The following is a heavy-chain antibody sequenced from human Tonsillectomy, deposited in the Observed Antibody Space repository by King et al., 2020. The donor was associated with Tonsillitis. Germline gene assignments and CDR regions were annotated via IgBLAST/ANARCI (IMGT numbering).Heavy chain of an antibody. J-gene: IGHJ3*01. CDR2: IKEDGSEK. D-gene: IGHD3-9*01. V-gene: IGHV3-7*03. CDR1: GFIFSTYW. Sequence: VQLVESGGGLVQSGGSLRVSCAASGFIFSTYWMTWVRQAPGKGLEWGANIKEDGSEKYFVDSVKGRFTIPRDNAKKSLYLQMSSLRAEDSAVYYCARDRASYYNILTGYYDAFDVWGQGTMVTVSS. CDR3: ARDRASYYNILTGYYDAFDV.